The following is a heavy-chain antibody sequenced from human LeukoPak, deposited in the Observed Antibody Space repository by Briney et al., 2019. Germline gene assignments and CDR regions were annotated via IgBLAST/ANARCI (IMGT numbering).Heavy chain of an antibody. Sequence: PGGSLRLSCAASGFTFSSYSMNWVRQAPGKGLEWVSSISSSSSYIYYADSEKGRFTISRDNAKNSLYLQMNSLRAEDTAVYYCARDRDPHVIGTTAIDYWGQGTLVTVSS. CDR1: GFTFSSYS. V-gene: IGHV3-21*01. CDR2: ISSSSSYI. CDR3: ARDRDPHVIGTTAIDY. D-gene: IGHD1-1*01. J-gene: IGHJ4*02.